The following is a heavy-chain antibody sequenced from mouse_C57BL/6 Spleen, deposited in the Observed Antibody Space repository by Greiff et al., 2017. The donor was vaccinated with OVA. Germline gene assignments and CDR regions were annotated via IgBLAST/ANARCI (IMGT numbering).Heavy chain of an antibody. CDR1: GYTFTSYW. V-gene: IGHV1-50*01. D-gene: IGHD1-1*01. CDR3: ARGYGSSYWYFDV. CDR2: IDPSDSYT. Sequence: QVQLKQPGAELVKPGASVKLSCKASGYTFTSYWMQWVKQRPGQGLEWIGEIDPSDSYTNYNQKFKGKATLTVDTSSSTAYMQLSSLTSEDSAVYYCARGYGSSYWYFDVWGTGTTVTVSS. J-gene: IGHJ1*03.